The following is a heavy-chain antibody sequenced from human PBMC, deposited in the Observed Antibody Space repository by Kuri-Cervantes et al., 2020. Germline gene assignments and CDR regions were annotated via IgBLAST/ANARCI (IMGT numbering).Heavy chain of an antibody. CDR1: GFTFSSYW. J-gene: IGHJ6*02. V-gene: IGHV3-74*01. D-gene: IGHD3-10*01. CDR3: ARDTYYYGSGSKAGYYGMGV. CDR2: INNDGSST. Sequence: GESLKISCAASGFTFSSYWIHWVRQAPGKGLVWVSRINNDGSSTTYADSVKGRFAISRDNSKHTLYLQMNSLRAEDTAVYYCARDTYYYGSGSKAGYYGMGVWGQGTTVTVSS.